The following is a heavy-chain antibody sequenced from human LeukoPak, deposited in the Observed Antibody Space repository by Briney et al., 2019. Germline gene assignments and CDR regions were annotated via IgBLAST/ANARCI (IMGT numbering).Heavy chain of an antibody. Sequence: SVKVSCKASGFTFTSSPMQWVRQARGQRLEWIGWIVVGSGNTNYAQKFQERVTITRDMSTNTAYMELSSLRSEDTAVYYCARDPYSNYFDYWGQGTLVTVSS. V-gene: IGHV1-58*02. CDR1: GFTFTSSP. J-gene: IGHJ4*02. CDR3: ARDPYSNYFDY. D-gene: IGHD5-18*01. CDR2: IVVGSGNT.